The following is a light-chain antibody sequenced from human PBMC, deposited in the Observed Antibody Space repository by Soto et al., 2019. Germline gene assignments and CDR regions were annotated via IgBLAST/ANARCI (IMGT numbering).Light chain of an antibody. CDR3: QHYNSYSEA. CDR1: QGIRSE. J-gene: IGKJ1*01. Sequence: IQMTQSPSSLSASVGDRVTITFRASQGIRSELGWYQQKPGKAPNLLIYTASSLQSGVPSRFSGSGSGTEFTLTISSLQPDDFATYYCQHYNSYSEAFGQGTKVDIK. V-gene: IGKV1-17*01. CDR2: TAS.